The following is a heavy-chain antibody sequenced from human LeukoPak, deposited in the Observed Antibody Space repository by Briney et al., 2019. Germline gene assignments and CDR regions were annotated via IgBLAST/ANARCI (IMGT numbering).Heavy chain of an antibody. J-gene: IGHJ4*02. V-gene: IGHV3-53*01. CDR3: VTSGGNNLRGGY. D-gene: IGHD4-23*01. CDR1: GLTVTTNY. CDR2: ISSGGTT. Sequence: GGSLKLSCAASGLTVTTNYMNWVRQAPGKGLEWVSLISSGGTTYYADSVKGRFTISRDYSRNTLYLQMNSLRADDTAIYYCVTSGGNNLRGGYWGQGTLVTVSS.